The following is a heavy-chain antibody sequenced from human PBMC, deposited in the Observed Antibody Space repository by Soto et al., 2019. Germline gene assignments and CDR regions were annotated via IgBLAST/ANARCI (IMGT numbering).Heavy chain of an antibody. CDR3: ARGGSSGWRRQLQAYFDY. J-gene: IGHJ4*02. CDR1: GGSFSGYY. V-gene: IGHV4-34*01. CDR2: INHSGST. Sequence: SETLSLTCAVYGGSFSGYYWSWIRQPPGKGLEWIGEINHSGSTNYNPSLKSRVTISVDTSKNQFSLKLSSVTAADTAVYYCARGGSSGWRRQLQAYFDYWGQGTPVTVSS. D-gene: IGHD6-19*01.